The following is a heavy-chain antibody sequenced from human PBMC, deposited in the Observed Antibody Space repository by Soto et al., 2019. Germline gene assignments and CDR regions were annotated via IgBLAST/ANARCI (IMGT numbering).Heavy chain of an antibody. CDR1: GGSMTHYY. D-gene: IGHD6-6*01. V-gene: IGHV4-59*01. Sequence: PSETLSLTCSVSGGSMTHYYWSWIRHCPSKGLDWMCNSYYSGTPSYNPSLKSRLTISIDTSKTQFSLKLTSVTAADTAVYFCARVTYSTSNPEGFWCDPCGQGTLVTVSS. CDR2: SYYSGTP. J-gene: IGHJ5*02. CDR3: ARVTYSTSNPEGFWCDP.